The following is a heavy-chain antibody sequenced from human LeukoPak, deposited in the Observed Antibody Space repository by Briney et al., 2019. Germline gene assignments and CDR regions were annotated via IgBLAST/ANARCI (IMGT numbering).Heavy chain of an antibody. Sequence: PGGSLRLSCAASGFTFSSYGMHWVRRAPGKGLEWVAVISYDGSNKYYADSVKGRFTISRDNSKNTLYLQMNSLRAEDTAVYYCAKAPPGARPDYWGQGTLVTVSS. CDR3: AKAPPGARPDY. V-gene: IGHV3-30*18. CDR1: GFTFSSYG. D-gene: IGHD6-6*01. J-gene: IGHJ4*02. CDR2: ISYDGSNK.